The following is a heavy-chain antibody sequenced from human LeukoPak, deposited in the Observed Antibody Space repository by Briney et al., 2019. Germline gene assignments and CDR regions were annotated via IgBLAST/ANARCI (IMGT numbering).Heavy chain of an antibody. CDR1: GYTFTSYG. J-gene: IGHJ4*02. D-gene: IGHD3-16*01. V-gene: IGHV1-18*01. Sequence: ASVNVSCKATGYTFTSYGISWVRQAPGQGLEWMGWISSNSDNTNYVQKLQGRVTMTTDTSTSTAYMELRSLRSDDTAVYYCARDWGSIKVITDYWGQGTLVTVSS. CDR3: ARDWGSIKVITDY. CDR2: ISSNSDNT.